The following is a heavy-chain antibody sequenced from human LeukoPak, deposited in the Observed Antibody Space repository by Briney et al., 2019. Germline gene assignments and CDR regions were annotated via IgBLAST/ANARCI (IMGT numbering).Heavy chain of an antibody. D-gene: IGHD4-17*01. CDR1: GFTFDDYA. Sequence: GGSLRLSCAASGFTFDDYAMHWVRQAPGKGLEWVSGISWNSGSIGYADSVKGRFTISRDNAKNSLYLQMNSLRVEDTAVYYCAKYRHGAYGSFFDYWGQGTLVTVSS. CDR2: ISWNSGSI. J-gene: IGHJ4*02. CDR3: AKYRHGAYGSFFDY. V-gene: IGHV3-9*01.